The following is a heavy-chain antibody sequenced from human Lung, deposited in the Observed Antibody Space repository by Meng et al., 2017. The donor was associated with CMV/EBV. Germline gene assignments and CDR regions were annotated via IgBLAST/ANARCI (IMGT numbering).Heavy chain of an antibody. V-gene: IGHV4-30-4*01. Sequence: GSISKPDHYWTWIRHPQGKGLEWIGYIYYSGSSYYNPSLKSRRYISVDTSKNQFSLSLDSATAADTAVYYCARLGASYYYGSGARIWGQGTLVTVSS. J-gene: IGHJ4*02. CDR1: GSISKPDHY. D-gene: IGHD3-10*01. CDR2: IYYSGSS. CDR3: ARLGASYYYGSGARI.